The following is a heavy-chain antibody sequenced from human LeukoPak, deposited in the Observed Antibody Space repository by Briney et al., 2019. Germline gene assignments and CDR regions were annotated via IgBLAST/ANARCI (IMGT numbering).Heavy chain of an antibody. V-gene: IGHV3-48*02. CDR2: ISSSSSSI. CDR3: ARALPGVAVAQATGY. Sequence: PGGSLRLSCAASGFTFSSYSMNWVRQAPGKGREGVSYISSSSSSIYYADSVKGRFTISRDNAKNSLYLQMNSLRDEDTAVYYCARALPGVAVAQATGYWGQGTLVTVSS. J-gene: IGHJ4*02. D-gene: IGHD6-19*01. CDR1: GFTFSSYS.